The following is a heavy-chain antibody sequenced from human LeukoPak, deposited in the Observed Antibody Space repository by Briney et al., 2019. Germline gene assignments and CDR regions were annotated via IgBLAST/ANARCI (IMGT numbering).Heavy chain of an antibody. Sequence: WGSLRLSCAASGFTFSSYAMSWVRQAPGKGLEWVSAIGGSGGSTYYADSVKGRFTISRDNSKNTLYLQMNSLRAEDTAVYYCAKIANYYDFWSGYYGPYYFDYWGQGTLVTVSS. J-gene: IGHJ4*02. CDR1: GFTFSSYA. CDR3: AKIANYYDFWSGYYGPYYFDY. CDR2: IGGSGGST. D-gene: IGHD3-3*01. V-gene: IGHV3-23*01.